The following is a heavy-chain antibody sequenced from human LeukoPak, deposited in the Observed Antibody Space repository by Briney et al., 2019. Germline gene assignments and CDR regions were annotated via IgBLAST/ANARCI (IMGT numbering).Heavy chain of an antibody. CDR1: GYTFTSYY. D-gene: IGHD6-13*01. V-gene: IGHV1-46*01. J-gene: IGHJ6*02. CDR3: ASFSYSYSSSWYKDYYYGMDV. CDR2: INPSGGST. Sequence: ASVKVSCKASGYTFTSYYMHWVRQAPGQGLEWMGIINPSGGSTSYAQKFQGRVTMTRDTSTSTAYMELSSLRSEDTAVYYCASFSYSYSSSWYKDYYYGMDVWGQGTTVTVSS.